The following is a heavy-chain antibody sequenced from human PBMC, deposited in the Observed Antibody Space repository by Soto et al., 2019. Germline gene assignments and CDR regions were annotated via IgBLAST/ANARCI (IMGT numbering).Heavy chain of an antibody. CDR2: IYPGDSDT. D-gene: IGHD6-13*01. CDR3: ARHAGTAAGVYGMDV. CDR1: GYSFTSYW. V-gene: IGHV5-51*01. J-gene: IGHJ6*02. Sequence: GESLKISCKGSGYSFTSYWIGWVRQVPGKGLEWMGIIYPGDSDTRYSPSFQGQVTISADKSISTAYLQWSSLKASDTAMYYCARHAGTAAGVYGMDVWGQGTTVTVSS.